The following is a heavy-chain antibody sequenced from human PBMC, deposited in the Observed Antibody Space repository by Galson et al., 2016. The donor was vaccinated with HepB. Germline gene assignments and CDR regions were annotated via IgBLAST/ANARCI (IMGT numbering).Heavy chain of an antibody. CDR3: AGGYSSSWYLYYFDY. CDR2: IWYDGSNQ. V-gene: IGHV3-33*01. CDR1: GLTFSNYG. D-gene: IGHD6-13*01. J-gene: IGHJ4*02. Sequence: SLRLSCAASGLTFSNYGMHWVRQAPGKGLEWVAVIWYDGSNQYYADTVKGRFTISRNNSKNTLYPQMNRLRAEDTAVYYCAGGYSSSWYLYYFDYWGQGTLVTVSS.